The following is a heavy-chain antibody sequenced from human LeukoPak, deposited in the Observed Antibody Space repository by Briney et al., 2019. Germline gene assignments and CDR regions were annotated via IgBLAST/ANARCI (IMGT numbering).Heavy chain of an antibody. CDR1: GFTFSNYW. D-gene: IGHD5-18*01. J-gene: IGHJ4*02. CDR3: ASTQGGYSYDKTEYYFDY. V-gene: IGHV3-7*01. CDR2: IKQDGSEK. Sequence: GGSLRLSCAASGFTFSNYWMSWVRQAPGKGLEWVANIKQDGSEKYYVDSVKGRFTISRDNAKNSLYLQMTRLRAEDTAVYYCASTQGGYSYDKTEYYFDYWGQGTLVTVSS.